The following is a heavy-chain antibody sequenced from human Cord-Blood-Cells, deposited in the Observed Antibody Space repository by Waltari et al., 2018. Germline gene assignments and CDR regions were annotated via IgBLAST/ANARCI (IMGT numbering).Heavy chain of an antibody. CDR1: GFTFIRYS. V-gene: IGHV3-23*01. CDR2: ISGSGGST. J-gene: IGHJ4*02. CDR3: AKVGSSWYYFDY. D-gene: IGHD6-13*01. Sequence: EVQLLESGGGLVQPGGSLGPSRAASGFTFIRYSMSWVRQASGKGLEWGSAISGSGGSTYYADSVKGRFTISRDNSKNTLYLQMNSLRAEDTAVYYCAKVGSSWYYFDYWGQGTLVTVSS.